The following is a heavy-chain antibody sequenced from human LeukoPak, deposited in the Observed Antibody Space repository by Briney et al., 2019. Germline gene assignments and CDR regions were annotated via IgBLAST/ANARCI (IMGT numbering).Heavy chain of an antibody. V-gene: IGHV3-66*01. Sequence: GGSLRLSCAASGFTFSNYNLNWVRQAPGKGLEWVSVIYSDGRTFHADSVKGRFTISRDNSKNTLYLQMNSLRAEDTAVYYCATIVPDVVATLTFDYWGQGTLVTVSS. D-gene: IGHD2-15*01. CDR2: IYSDGRT. J-gene: IGHJ4*02. CDR3: ATIVPDVVATLTFDY. CDR1: GFTFSNYN.